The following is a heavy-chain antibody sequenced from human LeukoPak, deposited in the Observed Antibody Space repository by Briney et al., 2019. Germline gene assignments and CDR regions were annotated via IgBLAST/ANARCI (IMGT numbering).Heavy chain of an antibody. V-gene: IGHV3-30*04. D-gene: IGHD2-21*01. J-gene: IGHJ4*02. CDR1: GFTFSSYA. CDR2: ISYDGSSQ. CDR3: AKDRVVVVSNDFDY. Sequence: GRSLRLSCAASGFTFSSYAMHWVRQAPGKGLEWVGVISYDGSSQDYADSVKGRFTISRDNSKNTLYLQMNSLRTEDTAVYYCAKDRVVVVSNDFDYWGQGTLVTVSS.